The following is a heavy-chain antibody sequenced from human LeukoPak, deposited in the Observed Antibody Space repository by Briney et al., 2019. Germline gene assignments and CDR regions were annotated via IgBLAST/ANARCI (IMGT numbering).Heavy chain of an antibody. D-gene: IGHD6-19*01. V-gene: IGHV3-21*01. Sequence: GGSLRLSCAASGFTFSSYSMNWVRQAPGKGLEWVSSISSSSSYIYYADSAKGRFTISRDNAKNSLYLQMNSLRAEDTAVYYCARSGAIAVAGKRGTFDYWGQGTLVTVSS. CDR1: GFTFSSYS. CDR3: ARSGAIAVAGKRGTFDY. CDR2: ISSSSSYI. J-gene: IGHJ4*02.